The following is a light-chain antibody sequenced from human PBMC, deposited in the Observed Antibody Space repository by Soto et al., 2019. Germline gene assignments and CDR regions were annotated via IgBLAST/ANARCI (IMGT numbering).Light chain of an antibody. Sequence: QSVLTQPPSASGTPGQRVTISCSGSSSNIGSNTVNWYQQLPGTAPKLLIYSNNQRPSGVPDRSSGSKSGTSASLAISGLQSEDEADSYCAAWDDSLNGFYVFGTGTKVTVL. CDR1: SSNIGSNT. CDR3: AAWDDSLNGFYV. CDR2: SNN. V-gene: IGLV1-44*01. J-gene: IGLJ1*01.